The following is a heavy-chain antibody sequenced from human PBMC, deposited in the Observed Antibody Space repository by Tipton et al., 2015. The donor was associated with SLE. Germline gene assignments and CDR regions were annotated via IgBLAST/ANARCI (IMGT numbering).Heavy chain of an antibody. CDR3: ARDVSSGWYFDL. V-gene: IGHV4-39*07. Sequence: TLSLTCTVSDGSTGSSLYFWGWIRQPPGKGLEWIGNIFYSGNTYYNPSLRSRVTISVDTSRSQFSLKLTSVTAADTAVYYCARDVSSGWYFDLWGRGTLVTVSS. CDR2: IFYSGNT. D-gene: IGHD6-19*01. CDR1: DGSTGSSLYF. J-gene: IGHJ2*01.